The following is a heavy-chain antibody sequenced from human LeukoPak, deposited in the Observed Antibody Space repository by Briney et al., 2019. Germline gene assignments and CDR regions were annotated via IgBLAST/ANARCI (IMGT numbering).Heavy chain of an antibody. D-gene: IGHD7-27*01. V-gene: IGHV3-66*04. CDR1: GFTVSNNY. Sequence: GGSLRLSCAASGFTVSNNYMTWVRQAPGKGLEWVSIIYSGGSTYYADSVKGRFTISRDHSENTLYLQMNSLRAEDTAVYYCARRSPVNWGIDYWGQGTLVTVSS. CDR2: IYSGGST. CDR3: ARRSPVNWGIDY. J-gene: IGHJ4*02.